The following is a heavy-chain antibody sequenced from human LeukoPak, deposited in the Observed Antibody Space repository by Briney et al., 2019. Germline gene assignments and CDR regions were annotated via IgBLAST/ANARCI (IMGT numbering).Heavy chain of an antibody. D-gene: IGHD3-22*01. CDR1: GYTFTSYY. Sequence: ASVKVSCKASGYTFTSYYMHWVRQAPGQGLEWMGIINPSGGSTSYAQKFQGRVTMTRDTSTSTVYMELSSLRSGDTAVYYCARDSLDYDSSGYYYPIISLYYYGMDVWGQGTTVTVSS. CDR3: ARDSLDYDSSGYYYPIISLYYYGMDV. V-gene: IGHV1-46*01. CDR2: INPSGGST. J-gene: IGHJ6*02.